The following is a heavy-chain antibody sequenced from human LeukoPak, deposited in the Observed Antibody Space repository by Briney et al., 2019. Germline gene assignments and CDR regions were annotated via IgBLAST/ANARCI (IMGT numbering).Heavy chain of an antibody. CDR3: ARVVGATSIDY. V-gene: IGHV4-38-2*02. CDR2: IKHRGRS. J-gene: IGHJ4*02. Sequence: PSETLSLTCSVSGSSISSDYYWGWVRQPPGKGLEWIGSIKHRGRSYYNPSLKSRVTISVDTSKNQFSLQLGSVTAADTAVYYCARVVGATSIDYWGQGILVTVSS. CDR1: GSSISSDYY. D-gene: IGHD2-15*01.